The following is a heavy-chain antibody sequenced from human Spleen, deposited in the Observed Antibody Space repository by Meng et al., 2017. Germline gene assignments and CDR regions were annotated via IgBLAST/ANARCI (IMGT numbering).Heavy chain of an antibody. J-gene: IGHJ5*02. V-gene: IGHV4-59*01. Sequence: QVQLQGSGPGLVKPSETLSLTCTVSDDSISSYYWNWIRQPPGKGLEWIGFIYHNGDTNYNPSLKSRVTISVDTSKNRFSLKLTSVTAADTAVYYCARDPHTTGTYDLWGQGTLVTVSS. CDR2: IYHNGDT. CDR3: ARDPHTTGTYDL. D-gene: IGHD1-1*01. CDR1: DDSISSYY.